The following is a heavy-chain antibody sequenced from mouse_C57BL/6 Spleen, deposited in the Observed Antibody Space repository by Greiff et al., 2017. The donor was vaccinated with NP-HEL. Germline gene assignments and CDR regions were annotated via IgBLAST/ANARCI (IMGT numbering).Heavy chain of an antibody. CDR2: IDPSDSYT. CDR1: GYTFTSYC. J-gene: IGHJ3*01. D-gene: IGHD3-2*02. Sequence: QVQLQQPGAELVKPGASVKLSCKASGYTFTSYCMQWVKQRPGKGLEWIGEIDPSDSYTNYNQKFKGKATLTVDPSSSTAYMQLNSLTSEDSAVYYCARGDTDGSGDRNWGQGTLVTVSA. CDR3: ARGDTDGSGDRN. V-gene: IGHV1-50*01.